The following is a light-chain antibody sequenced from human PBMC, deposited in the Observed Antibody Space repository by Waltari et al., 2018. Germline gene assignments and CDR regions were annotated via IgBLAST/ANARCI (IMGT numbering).Light chain of an antibody. CDR3: YSYAGSGTWV. Sequence: QSALTQPASVSGSPGQSITISCTGTSSDVGTYNFSSWYQQNPGKAPKLMIYEGNKPPSGVSNRFSGSKAGNTASLTISGLQAEDEADYYCYSYAGSGTWVFGGGTKLTVL. CDR1: SSDVGTYNF. J-gene: IGLJ3*02. CDR2: EGN. V-gene: IGLV2-23*01.